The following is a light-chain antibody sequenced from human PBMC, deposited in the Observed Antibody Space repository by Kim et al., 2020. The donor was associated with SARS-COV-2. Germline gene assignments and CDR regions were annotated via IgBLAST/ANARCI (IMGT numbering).Light chain of an antibody. CDR1: QSVGTY. V-gene: IGKV3-11*01. CDR3: HQHNSLPNT. CDR2: DAS. Sequence: SLSAGERAARSCGASQSVGTYLAWYQQRPGQTPRLLIYDASTRATGIPARFSGGGSGTDFTLTISSLQPDDFALYYCHQHNSLPNTFGQGTKLEI. J-gene: IGKJ2*01.